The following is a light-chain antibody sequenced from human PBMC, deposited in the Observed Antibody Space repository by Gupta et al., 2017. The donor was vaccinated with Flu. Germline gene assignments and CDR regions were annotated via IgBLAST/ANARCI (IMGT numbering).Light chain of an antibody. V-gene: IGLV2-23*01. CDR3: GGSFKGGFV. CDR2: EDN. CDR1: SDDIGTYRL. Sequence: QSALPQPASVSGSPGQSSTVSCSGASDDIGTYRLISWFQQHPCNVPTLIIFEDNKRPSGGSDRFSGSKSGNTASLTIAARKAEDEDDYFCGGSFKGGFVFGGGTNISVL. J-gene: IGLJ1*01.